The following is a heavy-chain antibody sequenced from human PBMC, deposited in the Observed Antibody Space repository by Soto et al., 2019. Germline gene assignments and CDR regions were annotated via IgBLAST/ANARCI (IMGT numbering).Heavy chain of an antibody. V-gene: IGHV4-30-4*01. D-gene: IGHD2-15*01. J-gene: IGHJ6*02. Sequence: SETLSLTCTFSGGSISSGDYCWSWIRQPPGKGLEWIGYIYYSGSTYYNPSLKSRVTISVDTSKNQFSLKLSSVTAADTAVYYCARGGSSGVSYYYGMDVWGQGTTVTVSS. CDR3: ARGGSSGVSYYYGMDV. CDR1: GGSISSGDYC. CDR2: IYYSGST.